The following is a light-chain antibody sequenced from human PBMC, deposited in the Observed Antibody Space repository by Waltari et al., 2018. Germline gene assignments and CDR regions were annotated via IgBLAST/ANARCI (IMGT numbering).Light chain of an antibody. CDR2: DTS. V-gene: IGKV3-11*01. Sequence: EIVLTQSPGTLSLSPGERATLSCRASQSLSNYLAWYQQKPGQAPRLLIYDTSNRATGIPARFSGSGFGTDFTLTISSLEPEDFAVYYCQQRRNWPLTFGGRTKVEIK. J-gene: IGKJ4*01. CDR3: QQRRNWPLT. CDR1: QSLSNY.